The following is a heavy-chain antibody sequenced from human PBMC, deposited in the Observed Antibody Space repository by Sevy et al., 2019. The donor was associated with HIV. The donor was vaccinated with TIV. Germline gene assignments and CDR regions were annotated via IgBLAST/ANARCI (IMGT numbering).Heavy chain of an antibody. CDR3: ARDRGGGDCSGGSCYFDYSYYYGMDV. D-gene: IGHD2-15*01. CDR1: GDSISGYY. CDR2: IFSSGTT. V-gene: IGHV4-4*07. J-gene: IGHJ6*02. Sequence: SETLSLTCTVSGDSISGYYWNWIRQPAGKGLEWIGRIFSSGTTNYNPSLKSRVTMSIDTSMNQFSLRLRSVTAADSAVYYCARDRGGGDCSGGSCYFDYSYYYGMDVWGQGTTVTVSS.